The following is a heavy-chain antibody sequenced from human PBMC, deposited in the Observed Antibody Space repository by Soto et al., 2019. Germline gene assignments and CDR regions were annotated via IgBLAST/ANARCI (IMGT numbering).Heavy chain of an antibody. D-gene: IGHD2-2*01. J-gene: IGHJ4*02. CDR3: ASVPDS. V-gene: IGHV4-31*03. CDR1: GGSISSGGYS. CDR2: IYYSGST. Sequence: QVQLQESGPGLVKPSQTLSLTCTVSGGSISSGGYSWSWIRQHPEKGLEWIGYIYYSGSTYYNPCPTSRVTPSVDPSNNQFSLKPTSVTAADTAVYYGASVPDSWGQGTLVTVSS.